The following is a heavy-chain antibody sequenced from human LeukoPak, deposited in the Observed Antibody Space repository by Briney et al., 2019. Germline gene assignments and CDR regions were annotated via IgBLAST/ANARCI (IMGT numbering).Heavy chain of an antibody. D-gene: IGHD3-10*01. V-gene: IGHV4-39*01. CDR3: ARSSYTSGRRFDY. CDR1: GGSVSSSSYY. J-gene: IGHJ4*02. CDR2: IYYSGTT. Sequence: SETLSLTCTVSGGSVSSSSYYWGWIRQPPGKGLEWIGSIYYSGTTYYNPSLKSRVTISVDTSKNQISLKMSSVTAADTAVYYCARSSYTSGRRFDYWGQGTLVTVSS.